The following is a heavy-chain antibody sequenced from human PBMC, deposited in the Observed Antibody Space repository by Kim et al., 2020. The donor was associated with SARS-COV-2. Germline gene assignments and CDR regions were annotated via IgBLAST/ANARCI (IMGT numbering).Heavy chain of an antibody. D-gene: IGHD3-16*01. V-gene: IGHV3-7*03. J-gene: IGHJ4*02. CDR3: ARGGDSDY. Sequence: GGEKYYVDSVKGRFTISRDNAKNSLYLQMNSLRVEDTAVYYCARGGDSDYWGQGTLVSVSS. CDR2: GGEK.